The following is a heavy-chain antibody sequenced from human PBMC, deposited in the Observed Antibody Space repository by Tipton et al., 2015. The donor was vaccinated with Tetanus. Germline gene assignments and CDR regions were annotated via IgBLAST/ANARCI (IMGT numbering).Heavy chain of an antibody. CDR3: ARRRSAILSGSYHWSFDI. CDR2: IYPDGFEP. D-gene: IGHD3-9*01. J-gene: IGHJ2*01. CDR1: GYSFSGYW. Sequence: QSGAEVKKAGESLKISCKGSGYSFSGYWIGWVRQMPGKGLEWMAIIYPDGFEPRYSPPFQGHVTISVDKSINTAYLQWSSLQTSDTAMYFCARRRSAILSGSYHWSFDIWGRGTLVTVSS. V-gene: IGHV5-51*01.